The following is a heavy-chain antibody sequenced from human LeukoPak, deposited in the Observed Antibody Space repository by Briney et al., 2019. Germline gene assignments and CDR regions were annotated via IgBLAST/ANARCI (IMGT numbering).Heavy chain of an antibody. V-gene: IGHV3-23*01. CDR1: GFTINIYA. CDR3: AKDPNGDYVGAFDG. Sequence: GGSLRLSCAPSGFTINIYAMTWVRQAPGEGLEWVSSITVNGGGISYADSVKGRFTISRDNSKNTLYLQMNSLRAEDTAVYYCAKDPNGDYVGAFDGWDQGTRVTVSS. J-gene: IGHJ3*01. CDR2: ITVNGGGI. D-gene: IGHD4-17*01.